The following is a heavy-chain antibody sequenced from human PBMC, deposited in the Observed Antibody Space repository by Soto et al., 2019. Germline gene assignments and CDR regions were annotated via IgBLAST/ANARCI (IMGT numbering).Heavy chain of an antibody. J-gene: IGHJ6*02. Sequence: EVQLVESGGGLVQPEGSLRLSCAASGFSFSTYSMNWVRQAPGKGLEWVSYISSRSYTIYYIDSVKGRFTISRDNAKSSLYLQMNSLRDEDTAVYYCARGGSSSDNGMDVWGQGTTVTVSS. V-gene: IGHV3-48*02. CDR3: ARGGSSSDNGMDV. CDR2: ISSRSYTI. D-gene: IGHD6-6*01. CDR1: GFSFSTYS.